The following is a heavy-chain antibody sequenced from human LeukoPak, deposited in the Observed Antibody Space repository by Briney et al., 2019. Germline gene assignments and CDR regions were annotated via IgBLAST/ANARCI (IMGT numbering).Heavy chain of an antibody. CDR1: GFTFSSYG. V-gene: IGHV3-30*02. J-gene: IGHJ4*02. CDR2: IRYDGSNK. D-gene: IGHD3-22*01. CDR3: LGAIYYDSSGLGDY. Sequence: GGSLRLSCAASGFTFSSYGMHWVRQAPGKGLEWVAFIRYDGSNKYYADSVKGRFTISRDNSKNTLYLQMNSLRAEDTAVYYCLGAIYYDSSGLGDYWGQGTLVTVSS.